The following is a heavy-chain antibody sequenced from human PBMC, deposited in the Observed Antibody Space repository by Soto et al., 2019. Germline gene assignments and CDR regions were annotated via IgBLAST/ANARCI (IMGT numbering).Heavy chain of an antibody. D-gene: IGHD5-12*01. J-gene: IGHJ4*02. CDR2: INHSGST. V-gene: IGHV4-34*01. CDR1: GGSFSGYY. CDR3: ARGGTMATNDY. Sequence: PSETLSLTCAVYGGSFSGYYWSWIRQPPGKGLEWIGEINHSGSTNYNPSLKSRVTISVDTSKNQFSLKLSSVTAADTAVNYCARGGTMATNDYWGQGTLVTVSS.